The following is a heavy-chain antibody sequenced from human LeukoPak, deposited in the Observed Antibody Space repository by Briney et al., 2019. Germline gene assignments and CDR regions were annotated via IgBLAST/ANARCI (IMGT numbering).Heavy chain of an antibody. CDR1: DYSISGDHY. CDR3: ARAVDYYDSSGYYTTRYFDY. V-gene: IGHV4-38-2*02. CDR2: IYDSGIT. D-gene: IGHD3-22*01. J-gene: IGHJ4*02. Sequence: PSETLSLTCTVSDYSISGDHYWGWIRQPPGKGLEWIGSIYDSGITYNPSLKSRVTISVDTSKNHFSLKLTSVTAADTAVYYCARAVDYYDSSGYYTTRYFDYWGQGTLVTVSS.